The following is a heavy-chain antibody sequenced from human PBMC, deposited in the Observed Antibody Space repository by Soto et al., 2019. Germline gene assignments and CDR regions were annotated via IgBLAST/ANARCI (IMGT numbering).Heavy chain of an antibody. J-gene: IGHJ4*02. V-gene: IGHV3-30-3*01. CDR3: ARDRERLTMVRGVLY. D-gene: IGHD3-10*01. CDR1: GFTFSSYA. CDR2: ISYDGSNK. Sequence: PGGSLRLSCAASGFTFSSYAMHWVRQAPGKGLEWVAVISYDGSNKYYADSVKGRFTISRDNSKNTLYLQMNSLRAEDTAVYYCARDRERLTMVRGVLYWGQGTLVTVSS.